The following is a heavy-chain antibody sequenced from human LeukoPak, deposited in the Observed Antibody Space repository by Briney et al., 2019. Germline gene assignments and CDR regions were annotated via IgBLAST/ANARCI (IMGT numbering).Heavy chain of an antibody. J-gene: IGHJ4*02. CDR1: GGSISSSSYY. Sequence: PSETLSLTCTVSGGSISSSSYYWGWIRQPPGKGLEWIGSIYYSGSTYYNPPLKSRVTISVDTSKNQFSLKLSSVTAADTAVYYCAREAEDYGIDYWGQGTLVTVSS. CDR3: AREAEDYGIDY. CDR2: IYYSGST. D-gene: IGHD4-17*01. V-gene: IGHV4-39*02.